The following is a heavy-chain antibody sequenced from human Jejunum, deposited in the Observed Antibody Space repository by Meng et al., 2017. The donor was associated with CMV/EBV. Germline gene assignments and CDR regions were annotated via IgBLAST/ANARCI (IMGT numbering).Heavy chain of an antibody. CDR1: VGFGSSGDFC. V-gene: IGHV4-30-4*01. Sequence: GPDLVRLSHTLALTCTVSVGFGSSGDFCWSWIGQPPGKVLEWIGYIDNRGSTYYNPSLTSRVTVSMDTSKNQFSLKLTSVTAADTAVYYCARGYSSGWYYFHYWGQGTLVTVSS. D-gene: IGHD6-19*01. J-gene: IGHJ4*02. CDR2: IDNRGST. CDR3: ARGYSSGWYYFHY.